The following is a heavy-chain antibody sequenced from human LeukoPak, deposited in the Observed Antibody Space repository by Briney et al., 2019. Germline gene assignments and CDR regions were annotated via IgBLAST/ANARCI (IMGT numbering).Heavy chain of an antibody. CDR1: GYTFTGYT. Sequence: ASVKVSCKASGYTFTGYTMHWLRQAPGQRLDWMGWINGGSGNTKYSPEFQGRVTITRDTSASTAYMELSSLRSEGTAVYYCANPRYDSSGYYYVDWGQGTLVTVSS. CDR2: INGGSGNT. V-gene: IGHV1-3*01. J-gene: IGHJ4*02. CDR3: ANPRYDSSGYYYVD. D-gene: IGHD3-22*01.